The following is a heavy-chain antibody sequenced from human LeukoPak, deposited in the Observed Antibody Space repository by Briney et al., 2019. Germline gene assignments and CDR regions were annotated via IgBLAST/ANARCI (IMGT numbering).Heavy chain of an antibody. D-gene: IGHD3-22*01. CDR1: GYTFTSYY. CDR2: INPSGGST. V-gene: IGHV1-46*03. J-gene: IGHJ4*02. CDR3: ARGYDSSGYYSYFDY. Sequence: ASVKVSCKASGYTFTSYYMHWVRQAPGQGLEWMGMINPSGGSTSCAQKFQGRVTMTRDTSTSTVYMELSSLRSEDTAVYYCARGYDSSGYYSYFDYWGQGTLVTVSS.